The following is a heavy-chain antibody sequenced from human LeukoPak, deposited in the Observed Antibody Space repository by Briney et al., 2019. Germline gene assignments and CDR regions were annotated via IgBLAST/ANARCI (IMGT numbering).Heavy chain of an antibody. D-gene: IGHD5-18*01. Sequence: SVKVSCKTSGYTFTSYAISWVRQAPGQGLEWMGGIIPIFGTANYAQKFQGRVTITADESTSTAYMELSSLRSEDTAVYYCARAVGDTAMVEFDPWGQGTLVTVSS. CDR1: GYTFTSYA. CDR3: ARAVGDTAMVEFDP. CDR2: IIPIFGTA. J-gene: IGHJ5*02. V-gene: IGHV1-69*13.